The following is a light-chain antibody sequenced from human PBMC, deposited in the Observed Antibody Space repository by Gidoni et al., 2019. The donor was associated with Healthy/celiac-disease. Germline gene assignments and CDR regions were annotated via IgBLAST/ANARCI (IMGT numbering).Light chain of an antibody. J-gene: IGKJ1*01. Sequence: IVLPQSPGNLSLYPGERATLSCRASQSVSSGYLAWDQQNPGQAPRLPIYGASSRATGIPVRCSGCGTETNFTLTISRLEAVDFALYYSQHCGRSPWTFGRGTKVEIK. CDR2: GAS. V-gene: IGKV3-20*01. CDR3: QHCGRSPWT. CDR1: QSVSSGY.